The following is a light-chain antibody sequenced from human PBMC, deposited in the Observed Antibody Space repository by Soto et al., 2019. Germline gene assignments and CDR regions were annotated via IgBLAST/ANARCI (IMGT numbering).Light chain of an antibody. CDR1: SSDVGAFNY. CDR3: SSFVDGTSYV. Sequence: QSVLTQAPSVSGFPGQSGTISCTGTSSDVGAFNYVSWYQHHPGKVPKFLIYEVNKRPSGVPDRFSGSKSGNTASLTVSGLQPEDEAEYFCSSFVDGTSYVFGTGTKVTVL. CDR2: EVN. V-gene: IGLV2-8*01. J-gene: IGLJ1*01.